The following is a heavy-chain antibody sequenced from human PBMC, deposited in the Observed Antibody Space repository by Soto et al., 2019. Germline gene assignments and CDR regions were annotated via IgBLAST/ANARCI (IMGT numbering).Heavy chain of an antibody. V-gene: IGHV3-23*01. CDR3: ARDDDGAYTFDP. Sequence: PGGSLRLSCAASGFTFSSYAMTWVRQAPGKGLEWVSGISGSGATTSYADSVKGRFTVSRDNSKNTLYLQMNSLRAEDTAVYYCARDDDGAYTFDPWGQGTLVTVSS. CDR1: GFTFSSYA. D-gene: IGHD3-16*01. J-gene: IGHJ5*02. CDR2: ISGSGATT.